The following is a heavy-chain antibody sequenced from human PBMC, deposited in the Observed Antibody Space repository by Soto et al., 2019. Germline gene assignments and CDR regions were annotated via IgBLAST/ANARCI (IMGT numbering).Heavy chain of an antibody. J-gene: IGHJ4*02. CDR2: ISSSGNYI. V-gene: IGHV3-21*01. Sequence: SGGSLRLSCTASGFTFSTYTMTWVRQAPGKGLEWVSSISSSGNYIYYADSMKGRFTISRDVATNSLFLQMNGLRVEDTAVYYCARAAYCTNGVCAFDYWGQGTLVTVSS. CDR3: ARAAYCTNGVCAFDY. CDR1: GFTFSTYT. D-gene: IGHD2-8*01.